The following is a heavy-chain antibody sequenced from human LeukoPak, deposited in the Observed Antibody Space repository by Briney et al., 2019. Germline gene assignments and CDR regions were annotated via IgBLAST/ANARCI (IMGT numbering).Heavy chain of an antibody. CDR2: SSSGSTM. Sequence: TFSSSGSTMYYADSVKGRFTISRDNAKNSLYLQMNSLRAEDTAVYYCARLGEGSSWYFDYWGQGTLVTVSS. V-gene: IGHV3-69-1*01. CDR3: ARLGEGSSWYFDY. J-gene: IGHJ4*02. D-gene: IGHD6-13*01.